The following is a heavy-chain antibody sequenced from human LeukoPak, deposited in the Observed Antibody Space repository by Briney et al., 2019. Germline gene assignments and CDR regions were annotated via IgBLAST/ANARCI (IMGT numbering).Heavy chain of an antibody. J-gene: IGHJ4*02. V-gene: IGHV4-61*02. CDR2: IYTSGST. D-gene: IGHD3-10*01. CDR1: GGSISSGSYY. Sequence: PSQTLSLTCTVSGGSISSGSYYWSWIRQPAGKGLEWIGRIYTSGSTNYNPSLKSRVTISVDTSKNQFSLKLSSVTAADTAVYYCARAPSELWFGEEQNYYFDYWGQGTLVTVSS. CDR3: ARAPSELWFGEEQNYYFDY.